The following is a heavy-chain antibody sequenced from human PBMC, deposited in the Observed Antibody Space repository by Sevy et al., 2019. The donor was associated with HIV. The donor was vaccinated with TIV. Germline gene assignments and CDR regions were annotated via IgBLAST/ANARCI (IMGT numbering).Heavy chain of an antibody. CDR1: GFTFSSYW. D-gene: IGHD6-13*01. J-gene: IGHJ4*02. V-gene: IGHV3-7*01. CDR3: ARSIAAIGPDY. Sequence: GGSLRLSCAGSGFTFSSYWMTWVRQAPGTGLEWVANIKQDGSMKYYVNSVKGRFTISRDNAKNSVYLQMNSLRAEDTAIYYCARSIAAIGPDYWGQGPLVTVSS. CDR2: IKQDGSMK.